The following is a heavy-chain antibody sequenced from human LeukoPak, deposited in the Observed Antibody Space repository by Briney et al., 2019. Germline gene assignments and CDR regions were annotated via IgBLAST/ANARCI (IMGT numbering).Heavy chain of an antibody. J-gene: IGHJ4*02. V-gene: IGHV1-2*02. CDR2: INPNSGGT. CDR3: ARKVGATPTPFDY. Sequence: GASVKVSCKASGYTFTGYYMHWVRQAPGQGLEWMGWINPNSGGTNYAQKFQGGVTMTRDTSISTAYMELSRLRSDDTAVYYCARKVGATPTPFDYWGQGTLVTVSS. D-gene: IGHD1-26*01. CDR1: GYTFTGYY.